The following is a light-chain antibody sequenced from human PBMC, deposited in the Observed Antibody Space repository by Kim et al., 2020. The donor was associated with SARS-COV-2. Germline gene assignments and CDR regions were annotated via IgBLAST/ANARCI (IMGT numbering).Light chain of an antibody. J-gene: IGLJ3*02. CDR3: QTWGTGIQV. CDR1: SGHSSYA. V-gene: IGLV4-69*01. Sequence: QLVLTQSPSPSASLGASVKLTCTLSSGHSSYAIAWHQQQPEKGPRYLMKLNSDGSHSKGDGIPDRFSGSSSGAERYLTISSLQSEDEADYYCQTWGTGIQVFGGGTQLTVL. CDR2: LNSDGSH.